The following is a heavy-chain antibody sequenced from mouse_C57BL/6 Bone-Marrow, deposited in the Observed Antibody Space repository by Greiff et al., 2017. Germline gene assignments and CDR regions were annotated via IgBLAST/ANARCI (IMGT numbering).Heavy chain of an antibody. CDR1: GYTFTSYW. CDR2: IDPHSGGT. CDR3: ARKIYYDYDGFAY. Sequence: QVQLQQPGAELVKPGASVKLSCKASGYTFTSYWMHWVKQRPGRGLEWIGRIDPHSGGTKYNEKFKSKATLTVDKPSSTAYMQLSSLTSEDSAVYYCARKIYYDYDGFAYWGQGTLVTVSA. J-gene: IGHJ3*01. V-gene: IGHV1-72*01. D-gene: IGHD2-4*01.